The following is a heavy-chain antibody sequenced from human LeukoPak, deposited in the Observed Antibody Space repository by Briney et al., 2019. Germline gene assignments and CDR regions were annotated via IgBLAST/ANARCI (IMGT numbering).Heavy chain of an antibody. CDR2: ISSSSYI. Sequence: GGSLRLSCAASGFTFSSYSMNWVRQAPGKGLEWVSSISSSSYIYYADSVKGRFTISRDNAKNSLYLQMNSLRAEDTAVYYCASGIGARSDFVDYWGQGTLVTVSS. J-gene: IGHJ4*02. CDR3: ASGIGARSDFVDY. D-gene: IGHD3-16*01. V-gene: IGHV3-21*01. CDR1: GFTFSSYS.